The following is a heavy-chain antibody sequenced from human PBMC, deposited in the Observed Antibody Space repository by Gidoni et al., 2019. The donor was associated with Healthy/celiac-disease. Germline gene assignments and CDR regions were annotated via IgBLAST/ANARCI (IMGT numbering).Heavy chain of an antibody. CDR3: AREGYYYDSSGYDAFDI. D-gene: IGHD3-22*01. CDR2: IIPIFGTA. Sequence: QVQLVQSGAEVKKLGSSVKVSCKASGGTFSSYAISWVRQAPGQGLEWMGGIIPIFGTANYAQKFQGRVTITADESTSTAYMELSSLRSEDTAVYYCAREGYYYDSSGYDAFDIWGQGTMVTVSS. V-gene: IGHV1-69*01. CDR1: GGTFSSYA. J-gene: IGHJ3*02.